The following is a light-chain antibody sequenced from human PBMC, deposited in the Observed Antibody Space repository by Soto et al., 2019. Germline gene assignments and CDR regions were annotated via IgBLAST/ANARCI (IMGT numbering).Light chain of an antibody. J-gene: IGKJ4*01. CDR1: QSVPSD. V-gene: IGKV3D-15*01. CDR3: QQYNHWPLT. CDR2: GAS. Sequence: EIVLTQSPGTLSLSPGERATLSCRASQSVPSDWLAWYRHKPGQAPRLLIYGASSRATGVPDRVSGSGSGTDFTLTISSLQSEDLAVYYCQQYNHWPLTFGGGTKVEIK.